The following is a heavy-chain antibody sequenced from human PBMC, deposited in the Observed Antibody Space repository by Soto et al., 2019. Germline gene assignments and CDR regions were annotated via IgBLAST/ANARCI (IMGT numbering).Heavy chain of an antibody. J-gene: IGHJ4*02. D-gene: IGHD6-6*01. CDR1: GFTFSRYS. CDR3: ERGREYSISGDFDS. CDR2: ISSTTNCI. V-gene: IGHV3-21*04. Sequence: GSLRLSLAPSGFTFSRYSMNWVRQAPGKGLEWVSSISSTTNCIYYADSMKGRFTVSRDNAKNSVYLDMNSLSAEDTAVYYCERGREYSISGDFDSWGQGTLVSDYS.